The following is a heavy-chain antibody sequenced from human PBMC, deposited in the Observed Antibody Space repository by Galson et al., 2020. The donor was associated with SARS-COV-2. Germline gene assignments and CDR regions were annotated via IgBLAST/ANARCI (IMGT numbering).Heavy chain of an antibody. V-gene: IGHV3-33*01. CDR3: ARGSGLSSPPAHYYDTSVYFAEYFQD. Sequence: GESLKISCAASGFSFRTSGMHWVRQAPGKGLEWVAVTWYGGSFIYYADSVKGRFTMSRDDSTNTVYLEMNRLRAGDTAIYYCARGSGLSSPPAHYYDTSVYFAEYFQDWGLGTLVTVSS. J-gene: IGHJ1*01. CDR2: TWYGGSFI. D-gene: IGHD3-22*01. CDR1: GFSFRTSG.